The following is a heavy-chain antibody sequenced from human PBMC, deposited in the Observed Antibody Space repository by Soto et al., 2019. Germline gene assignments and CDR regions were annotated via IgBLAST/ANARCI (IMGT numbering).Heavy chain of an antibody. CDR1: GFTFSSYA. J-gene: IGHJ6*02. Sequence: GGSLRLSCAASGFTFSSYAMHWVRQAPGKGLEWVAVISYDGSNKYYADSVKGRFTISRDNSKNTLYLQMNSLRAEDTAVYYCARDLLYYDILTGFRNYYYYYGMDVWGQGTTVTVSS. V-gene: IGHV3-30-3*01. CDR2: ISYDGSNK. D-gene: IGHD3-9*01. CDR3: ARDLLYYDILTGFRNYYYYYGMDV.